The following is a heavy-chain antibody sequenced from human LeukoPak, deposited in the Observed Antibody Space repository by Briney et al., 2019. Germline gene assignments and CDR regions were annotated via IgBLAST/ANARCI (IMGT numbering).Heavy chain of an antibody. Sequence: SETLSLTCTVSGGSISSTSYYWGWIRQPPGKGLEWIGSIYYSGGTYYNPSLKSRVTISVDTSKNQFSLNLSSVTAADTAVYYCARGLVGASHFDYWGQGTLVTVSS. CDR3: ARGLVGASHFDY. D-gene: IGHD1-26*01. CDR1: GGSISSTSYY. CDR2: IYYSGGT. J-gene: IGHJ4*02. V-gene: IGHV4-39*01.